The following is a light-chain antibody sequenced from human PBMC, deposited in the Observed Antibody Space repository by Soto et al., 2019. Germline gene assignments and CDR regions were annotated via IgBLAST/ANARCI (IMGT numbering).Light chain of an antibody. CDR1: QSVSSH. Sequence: EIVLTQSPATLSLSPGERATLSCRASQSVSSHLAWYQQKPGQAPRLLIYDATSRATGIPARFSGSGYGADFTLTISSLEPDDLAFFYCQQRSTWPRAITFGVGLKVEIK. CDR3: QQRSTWPRAIT. V-gene: IGKV3-11*01. J-gene: IGKJ4*01. CDR2: DAT.